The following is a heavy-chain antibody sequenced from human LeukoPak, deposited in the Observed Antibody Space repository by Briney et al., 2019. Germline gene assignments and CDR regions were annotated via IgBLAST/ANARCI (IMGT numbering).Heavy chain of an antibody. J-gene: IGHJ4*02. CDR1: GYTFTGYY. V-gene: IGHV1-2*06. D-gene: IGHD5-12*01. Sequence: ASVKVSCKACGYTFTGYYIHWVRQAPGQGLEWMGRINPSNGDTKYAQKFRGRVTMPRDTYMTTAYMELTRLRFDDTAVYYCARFGYSGYDLNLDHWGQGTLVTVSS. CDR3: ARFGYSGYDLNLDH. CDR2: INPSNGDT.